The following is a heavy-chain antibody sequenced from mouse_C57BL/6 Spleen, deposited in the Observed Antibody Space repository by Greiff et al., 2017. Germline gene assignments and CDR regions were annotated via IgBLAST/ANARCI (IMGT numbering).Heavy chain of an antibody. Sequence: EVMLVESGGDLVKLGGSLKLSCAASGFTFSSYGMSWVRQTPDKRLEWVATISSGGSYTYYPDSVKGRFTISRDNAKNTLYLQMSSLKSEDTAMYYCARHRGTTVVATDYAMDYWGQGTSVTVSS. D-gene: IGHD1-1*01. CDR1: GFTFSSYG. CDR2: ISSGGSYT. CDR3: ARHRGTTVVATDYAMDY. J-gene: IGHJ4*01. V-gene: IGHV5-6*01.